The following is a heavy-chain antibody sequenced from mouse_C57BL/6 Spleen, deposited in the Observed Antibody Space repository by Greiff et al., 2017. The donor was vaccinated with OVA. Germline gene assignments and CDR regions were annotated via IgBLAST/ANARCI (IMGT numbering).Heavy chain of an antibody. V-gene: IGHV1-76*01. CDR3: ARDYGYSHFDY. CDR2: IYPGSGNT. Sequence: QVQLKESGAELVRPGASVKLSCKASGYTFTDYYINWVKQRPGQGLEWIARIYPGSGNTYYNEKFKGKATLTAEKSSSTAYMQLSSLTSEDSAVYFCARDYGYSHFDYWGQGTTLTVSS. D-gene: IGHD2-2*01. CDR1: GYTFTDYY. J-gene: IGHJ2*01.